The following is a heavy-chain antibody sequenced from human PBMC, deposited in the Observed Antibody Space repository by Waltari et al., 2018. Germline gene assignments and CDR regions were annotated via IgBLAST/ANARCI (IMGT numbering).Heavy chain of an antibody. V-gene: IGHV3-23*03. D-gene: IGHD1-26*01. Sequence: EVQLLESGGGLVQPGGSLRLSCAASGFTFSSYAMSWVRQAPGKGLEWVSVIYSGGSTYYADSVKGRFTISRDNSKNTLYLKMNSLRAEDTAVYYCAKGGGSYSYFDYWGQGTLVTVSS. J-gene: IGHJ4*02. CDR1: GFTFSSYA. CDR2: IYSGGST. CDR3: AKGGGSYSYFDY.